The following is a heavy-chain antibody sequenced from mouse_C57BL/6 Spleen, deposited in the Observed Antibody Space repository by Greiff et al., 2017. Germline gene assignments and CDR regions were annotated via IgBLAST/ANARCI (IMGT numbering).Heavy chain of an antibody. V-gene: IGHV1-54*01. D-gene: IGHD1-1*01. CDR2: INPGSGGT. J-gene: IGHJ1*03. Sequence: VQLQQSGAELVRPGTSVKVSCKASGYAFTNYLIEWVKQRPGQGLEWIGVINPGSGGTNYNEKFKGKATLTADKSSSTAYMQLSSLTSEDSAVYFGATYGSSYENWYFDVWGTGTTVTVSS. CDR3: ATYGSSYENWYFDV. CDR1: GYAFTNYL.